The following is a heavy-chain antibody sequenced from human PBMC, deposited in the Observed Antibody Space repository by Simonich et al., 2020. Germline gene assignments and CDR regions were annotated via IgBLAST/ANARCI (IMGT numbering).Heavy chain of an antibody. CDR3: ARELSKNGEAAAGYYFDY. Sequence: VQLVESGGGLVQPGRSLRLSCAASGFTFSSYAMHWVRQAPGKGLEWVAVISYDGSNKYYADSVKGRFTISRDNSKNTLYLQMNSLRAEDTAVYYCARELSKNGEAAAGYYFDYWGQGTLVTVSS. CDR2: ISYDGSNK. CDR1: GFTFSSYA. D-gene: IGHD6-13*01. J-gene: IGHJ4*02. V-gene: IGHV3-30*07.